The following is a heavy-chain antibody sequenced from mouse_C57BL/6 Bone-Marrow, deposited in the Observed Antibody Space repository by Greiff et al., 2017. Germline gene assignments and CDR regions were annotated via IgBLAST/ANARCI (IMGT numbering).Heavy chain of an antibody. Sequence: VKLQESGAELARPGASVKLSCKASGYTFTSYGISWVKQRTGQGLEWIGEIYPRSGNTYYNEKFKGKATLTADKSSSTAYMELRSLTSEDSAVYFCARGFITTVVATGDYWGQGTSVTVSS. CDR1: GYTFTSYG. CDR3: ARGFITTVVATGDY. D-gene: IGHD1-1*01. J-gene: IGHJ4*01. V-gene: IGHV1-81*01. CDR2: IYPRSGNT.